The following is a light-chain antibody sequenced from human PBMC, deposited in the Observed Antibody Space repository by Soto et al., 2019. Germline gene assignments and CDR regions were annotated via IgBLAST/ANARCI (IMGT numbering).Light chain of an antibody. CDR2: GAS. Sequence: EIVVTQSPATLPVSPGERVTLSCRASQSVDINLAWYQQKPGQAPRLLIYGASTRATDMSGTFSGRGSGTEFTLTISNVRPEDFAVYYCQQYRSWPRTFGQGTKVDIK. CDR3: QQYRSWPRT. CDR1: QSVDIN. V-gene: IGKV3-15*01. J-gene: IGKJ1*01.